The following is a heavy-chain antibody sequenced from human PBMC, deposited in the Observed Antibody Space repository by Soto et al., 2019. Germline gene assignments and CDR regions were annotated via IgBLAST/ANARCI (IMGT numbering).Heavy chain of an antibody. CDR2: LCHSGTT. D-gene: IGHD6-13*01. J-gene: IGHJ4*02. Sequence: QVQLQESGPGLVKPSETLSLTCSVSGGSITSSCWTWIRQPPGKGLEWIGYLCHSGTTRYSPSLKSRVIISLDTSKNQFSLELGSVTAADTAVYYCARSMSAAPYYFDSWGQGTLVTVSS. V-gene: IGHV4-59*01. CDR3: ARSMSAAPYYFDS. CDR1: GGSITSSC.